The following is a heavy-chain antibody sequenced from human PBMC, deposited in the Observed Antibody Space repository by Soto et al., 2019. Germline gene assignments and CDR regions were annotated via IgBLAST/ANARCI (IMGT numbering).Heavy chain of an antibody. CDR2: INPSGGST. J-gene: IGHJ6*02. CDR1: GYTLTSSY. V-gene: IGHV1-46*01. D-gene: IGHD3-10*01. Sequence: ASVKVSCKASGYTLTSSYMHWVRQAPGQGLEWMGIINPSGGSTNYAQKFQGRVTMTRDTSTSTVYMEVSSLRSEDTAVYYCARSQITMVRGVTGMDVWGQGTTVTVSS. CDR3: ARSQITMVRGVTGMDV.